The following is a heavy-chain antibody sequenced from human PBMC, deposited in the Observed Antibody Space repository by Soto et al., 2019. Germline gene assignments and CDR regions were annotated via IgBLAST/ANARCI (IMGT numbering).Heavy chain of an antibody. CDR2: IKQEGSEK. V-gene: IGHV3-7*01. D-gene: IGHD3-10*01. CDR1: GFTFSSYW. Sequence: EVQLVESGGGLVQPGGSLRLSCAASGFTFSSYWMSWVRQAPGKGLEWVANIKQEGSEKYYVDSVKGRFTISRDNAKNSLYLQMNSLRAEDTAVYYCARGGGLLWFGESTFDYWGQGTLVTVSS. J-gene: IGHJ4*02. CDR3: ARGGGLLWFGESTFDY.